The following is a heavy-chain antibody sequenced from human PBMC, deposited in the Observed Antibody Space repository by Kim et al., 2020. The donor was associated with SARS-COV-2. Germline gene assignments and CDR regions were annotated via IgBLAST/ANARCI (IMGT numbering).Heavy chain of an antibody. Sequence: SGPTLVKPTQTLTLTCSFSGFSLSTYGVGVSWIRQPPGKALEWLALVYWNENKRYSPSLRSRLTVTKDTSKNQVVLTMTNLDPVDTATYYCAHRLQKLRLGELSPFDHWGQGHLVTVSS. CDR3: AHRLQKLRLGELSPFDH. CDR2: VYWNENK. CDR1: GFSLSTYGVG. D-gene: IGHD3-16*02. J-gene: IGHJ4*02. V-gene: IGHV2-5*01.